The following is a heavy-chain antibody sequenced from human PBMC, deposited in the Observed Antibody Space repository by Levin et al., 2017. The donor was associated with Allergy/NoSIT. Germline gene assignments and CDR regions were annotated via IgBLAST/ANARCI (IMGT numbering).Heavy chain of an antibody. Sequence: PGGSLRLSCAASGFTFDAYAMHWVRQAPGKGLEWVSGISWNSGNIHYADSVKGRFTISRDNAKNSLYLQMNTLRAEDTALYYCAKAGGIAATLNAFDSWGQGTMVTVSS. V-gene: IGHV3-9*01. D-gene: IGHD6-13*01. CDR1: GFTFDAYA. J-gene: IGHJ3*02. CDR3: AKAGGIAATLNAFDS. CDR2: ISWNSGNI.